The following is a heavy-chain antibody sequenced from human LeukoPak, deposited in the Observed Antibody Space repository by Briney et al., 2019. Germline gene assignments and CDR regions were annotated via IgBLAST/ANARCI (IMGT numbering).Heavy chain of an antibody. D-gene: IGHD2-2*01. Sequence: SETLSLTCAVYGGSFSGYYWSWIRQPPGKGLEWIGEINHSGSTNYNPSLKSRVTISVDTSKNQFSLKLISVTAADTAVYYCARVPGGYYFDYWGQGTLVTVSS. CDR3: ARVPGGYYFDY. CDR1: GGSFSGYY. J-gene: IGHJ4*02. V-gene: IGHV4-34*01. CDR2: INHSGST.